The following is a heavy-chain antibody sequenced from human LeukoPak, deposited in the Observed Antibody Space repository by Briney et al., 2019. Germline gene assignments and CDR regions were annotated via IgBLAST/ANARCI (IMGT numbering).Heavy chain of an antibody. D-gene: IGHD1-26*01. CDR1: GFTFNNYG. J-gene: IGHJ4*02. CDR3: ARVRLGALDY. CDR2: IKQDGSEK. Sequence: GGSLRLSCAASGFTFNNYGMNWVRQAPGKGLEWVANIKQDGSEKYYVDSVKGRFTISRDNAKNSLYLQMNSLRAEGTAVYYCARVRLGALDYWGQGTLVTVSS. V-gene: IGHV3-7*05.